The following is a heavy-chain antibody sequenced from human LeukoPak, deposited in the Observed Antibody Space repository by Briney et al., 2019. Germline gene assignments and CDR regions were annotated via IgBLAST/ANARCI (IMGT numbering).Heavy chain of an antibody. D-gene: IGHD3-10*01. CDR1: GGSISSYY. V-gene: IGHV4-59*01. Sequence: SETLSLTCTVSGGSISSYYWSWIRQPPGKGREWSGYIYYSGSTNYNPSLKSRVTISVDTSKNQFSLKLSSVTAADTAVYYCARVREVRGVIIQYYFDYWGQGTLVTVSS. CDR3: ARVREVRGVIIQYYFDY. J-gene: IGHJ4*02. CDR2: IYYSGST.